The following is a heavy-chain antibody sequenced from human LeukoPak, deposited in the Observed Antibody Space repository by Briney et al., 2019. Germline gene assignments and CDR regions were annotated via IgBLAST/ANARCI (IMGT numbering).Heavy chain of an antibody. Sequence: ASVKVSCKASGYTFTSYDINWVRQATGQGLEWMGWMNPNSGNTGYAQKFQGRVTMTRNTSISTAYMELSSLRSEDTAVYYCARGRRQQLARGRAYYFDYWGQGTLVTVSS. CDR1: GYTFTSYD. CDR2: MNPNSGNT. D-gene: IGHD6-13*01. J-gene: IGHJ4*02. CDR3: ARGRRQQLARGRAYYFDY. V-gene: IGHV1-8*01.